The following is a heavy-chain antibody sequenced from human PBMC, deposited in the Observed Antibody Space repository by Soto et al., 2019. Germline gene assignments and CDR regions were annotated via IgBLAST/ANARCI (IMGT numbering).Heavy chain of an antibody. J-gene: IGHJ6*02. D-gene: IGHD4-17*01. CDR1: GFTFSSYG. CDR2: ISYDGSNK. Sequence: HPGGSLRLSCAASGFTFSSYGMHWVRQAPGKGLEWVAVISYDGSNKYYADSVKGRFTISRDDSKNTLYLQMNSLRAEDTAVYYCAKDSKPDYGDVYYYYGMDVWGQGTTVTVSS. CDR3: AKDSKPDYGDVYYYYGMDV. V-gene: IGHV3-30*18.